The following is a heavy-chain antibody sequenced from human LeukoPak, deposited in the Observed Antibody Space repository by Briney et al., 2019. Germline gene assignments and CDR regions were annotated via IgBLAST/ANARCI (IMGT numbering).Heavy chain of an antibody. Sequence: GGSLRLSCAASGFTFSSYAMHWVRQAPGKGLEWVAVISYDGSNKYYADSVKGRFTISRDNSKNTLYLQMNSLRAEDTAVYYCAGSYGDSYEGSYYWGQGTLVTVSS. D-gene: IGHD4-17*01. CDR3: AGSYGDSYEGSYY. J-gene: IGHJ4*02. CDR1: GFTFSSYA. V-gene: IGHV3-30-3*01. CDR2: ISYDGSNK.